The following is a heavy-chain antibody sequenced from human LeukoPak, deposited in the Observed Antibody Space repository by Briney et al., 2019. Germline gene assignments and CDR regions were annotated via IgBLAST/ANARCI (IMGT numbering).Heavy chain of an antibody. CDR2: INPNSGGT. CDR3: ATETLGELPYFGY. CDR1: GYTFTGYY. V-gene: IGHV1-2*02. J-gene: IGHJ4*02. D-gene: IGHD1-26*01. Sequence: GASVKVSCKASGYTFTGYYMHWVRQAPGQGLEWMGWINPNSGGTNYAQKFQGRVTMTEDTSTDTAYMELSSLRSEDTAVYYCATETLGELPYFGYWGQGALVTVSS.